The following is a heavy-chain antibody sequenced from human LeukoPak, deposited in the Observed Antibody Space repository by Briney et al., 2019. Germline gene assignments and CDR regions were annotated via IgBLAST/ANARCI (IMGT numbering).Heavy chain of an antibody. CDR1: GFTFSSYS. D-gene: IGHD3-10*01. V-gene: IGHV3-21*01. J-gene: IGHJ4*02. CDR3: ARVEGSAGDY. Sequence: GGSLRLSCAASGFTFSSYSMTWVRQAPGKGLEWVSSISSSSSYIYYADSVKGRFTISRDNAKNSLYLQMNSLRAEDTAVYYCARVEGSAGDYWGQGTLVTVSS. CDR2: ISSSSSYI.